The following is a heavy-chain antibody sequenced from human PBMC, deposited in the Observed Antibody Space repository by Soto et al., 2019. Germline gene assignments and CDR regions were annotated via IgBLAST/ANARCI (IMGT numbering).Heavy chain of an antibody. J-gene: IGHJ4*02. CDR3: ARSRGRVLRYFAWLSPLFDY. CDR1: GYTFTSYD. V-gene: IGHV1-8*01. D-gene: IGHD3-9*01. CDR2: MNPNSGNT. Sequence: ASVKVSCKASGYTFTSYDINWVRQATGQGLEWMGWMNPNSGNTGYAQKFQGRVTMTRNTSISTAYMELSSLRSEDTAVYYCARSRGRVLRYFAWLSPLFDYWGQGTLVTVSS.